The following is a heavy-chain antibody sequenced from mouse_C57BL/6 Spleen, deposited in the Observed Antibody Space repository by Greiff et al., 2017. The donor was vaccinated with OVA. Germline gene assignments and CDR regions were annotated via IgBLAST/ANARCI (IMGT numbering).Heavy chain of an antibody. J-gene: IGHJ4*01. CDR1: GFTFSSYG. CDR2: ISSGGSYT. CDR3: ARQGDSGAMDY. V-gene: IGHV5-6*01. Sequence: EVQGVESGGDLVKPGGSLKLSCAASGFTFSSYGMSWVRQTPDKRLEWVATISSGGSYTYYPDSVKGRFTISRDNAKNTLYLQMSSLKSEDTAMYYCARQGDSGAMDYWGQGTSVTVSS. D-gene: IGHD3-3*01.